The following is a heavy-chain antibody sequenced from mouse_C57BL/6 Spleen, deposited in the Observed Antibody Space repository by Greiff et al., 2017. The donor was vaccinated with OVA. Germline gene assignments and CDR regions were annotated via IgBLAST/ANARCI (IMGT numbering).Heavy chain of an antibody. V-gene: IGHV1-82*01. CDR1: GYAFSSSW. J-gene: IGHJ3*01. CDR3: ARSRDGYPWFAY. CDR2: LYPGDGDT. D-gene: IGHD2-3*01. Sequence: VQLQQSGPELVKPGASVKISCKASGYAFSSSWMNWVKQRPGKGLEWIGRLYPGDGDTNYNGKFKGKATLTADKSSSTAYMQLSSLTSEDSAVYFCARSRDGYPWFAYWGQGTLVTVSA.